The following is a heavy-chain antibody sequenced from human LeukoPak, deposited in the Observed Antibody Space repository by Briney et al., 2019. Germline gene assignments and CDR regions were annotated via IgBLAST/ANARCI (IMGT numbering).Heavy chain of an antibody. Sequence: SQNLSLTCTVSGGSISSGGYYWTWIRQHPGKGLEWIGYIYYSGTTYYNPSLKSRITMSVDTSKNQFSLKLSSVTAADTAVYYCAREPRVGFGGAGYFDYWGQGTLVTVSS. CDR2: IYYSGTT. CDR3: AREPRVGFGGAGYFDY. D-gene: IGHD3-16*01. CDR1: GGSISSGGYY. J-gene: IGHJ4*02. V-gene: IGHV4-31*03.